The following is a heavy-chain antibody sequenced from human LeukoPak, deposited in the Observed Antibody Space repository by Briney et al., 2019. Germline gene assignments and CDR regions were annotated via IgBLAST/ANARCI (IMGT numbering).Heavy chain of an antibody. CDR3: ARVDWYSSSWYFDY. Sequence: GGSLRLSCAASGFIFSSYGMNWVRQAPGKGLEWVSVIYSGGSTYYADSVKGRFTISRDNSKNTLYLQMNSLRAEDTAVYYCARVDWYSSSWYFDYWGQGTLVTVSS. D-gene: IGHD6-13*01. J-gene: IGHJ4*02. CDR2: IYSGGST. CDR1: GFIFSSYG. V-gene: IGHV3-53*01.